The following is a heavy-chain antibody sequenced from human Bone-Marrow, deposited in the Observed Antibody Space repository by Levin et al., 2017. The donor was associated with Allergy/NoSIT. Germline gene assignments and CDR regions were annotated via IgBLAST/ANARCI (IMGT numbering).Heavy chain of an antibody. D-gene: IGHD4-11*01. J-gene: IGHJ4*02. CDR1: GFNFNAYG. V-gene: IGHV3-23*01. CDR2: IRGSDDST. CDR3: ATVDYRSDGYYFDY. Sequence: GGSLRLSCAVSGFNFNAYGMTWVRQAPGKGLEWVSTIRGSDDSTYYTDSVRGLFTISRDTSEDTLYLQMNSLRADDTAVYDCATVDYRSDGYYFDYWGQGTLVTVSS.